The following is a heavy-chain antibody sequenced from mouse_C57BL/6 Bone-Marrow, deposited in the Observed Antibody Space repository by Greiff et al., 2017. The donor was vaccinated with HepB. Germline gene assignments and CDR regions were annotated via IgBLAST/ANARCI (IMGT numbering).Heavy chain of an antibody. V-gene: IGHV1-82*01. D-gene: IGHD2-4*01. Sequence: QVQLQQSGPELVKPGASVKISCKASGYAFSSSWMNWVKQRPGKGLEWIGRIYPGDGDTNYNGKFKGKATLTADKSSSTAYMQLSSLTSEDSAVYFCARGHDYGFAYWGQGTLVTVSA. J-gene: IGHJ3*01. CDR3: ARGHDYGFAY. CDR2: IYPGDGDT. CDR1: GYAFSSSW.